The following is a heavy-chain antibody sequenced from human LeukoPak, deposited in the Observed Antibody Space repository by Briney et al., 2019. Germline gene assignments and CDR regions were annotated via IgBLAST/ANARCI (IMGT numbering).Heavy chain of an antibody. CDR3: ARVDTVMAYYFDL. D-gene: IGHD5-18*01. J-gene: IGHJ4*02. Sequence: GGAPRLSCAASGLNVSTNCMNWGRQAPGEGREWVSTIYSGGTTYYADSVMGRFTISRHNSRNTLYLQMNSLRAEDTAVYYCARVDTVMAYYFDLWGQGTLVTVSS. CDR2: IYSGGTT. V-gene: IGHV3-53*04. CDR1: GLNVSTNC.